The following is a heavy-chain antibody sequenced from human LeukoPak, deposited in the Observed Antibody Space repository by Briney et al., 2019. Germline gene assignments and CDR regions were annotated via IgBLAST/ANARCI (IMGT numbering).Heavy chain of an antibody. CDR3: ARGVLPGAIEWSLDY. CDR1: GFSFSNYW. CDR2: IKQDGSEK. V-gene: IGHV3-7*01. Sequence: SGGSLRLSCAASGFSFSNYWMSWLRQAPGKGLEWVANIKQDGSEKFYVGSVRGRFTISGDNAKNSLYLQMNSLRAEDTAVYYCARGVLPGAIEWSLDYWGQGTLVTVSS. D-gene: IGHD2-2*02. J-gene: IGHJ4*02.